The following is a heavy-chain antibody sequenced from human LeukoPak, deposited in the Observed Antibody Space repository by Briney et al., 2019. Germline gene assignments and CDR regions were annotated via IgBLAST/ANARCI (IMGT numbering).Heavy chain of an antibody. CDR2: ISGGAST. V-gene: IGHV3-23*01. CDR3: AKADKYDFWSGYSYYFDY. CDR1: GFAFSSYA. Sequence: GGPLRLSCAASGFAFSSYAMNWVRQAPGKGLEWVSGISGGASTYYADSVKGRFTISRDNSKNTLYLQMNSLRAEDAAVYYCAKADKYDFWSGYSYYFDYWGQGTLVTVSS. D-gene: IGHD3-3*01. J-gene: IGHJ4*02.